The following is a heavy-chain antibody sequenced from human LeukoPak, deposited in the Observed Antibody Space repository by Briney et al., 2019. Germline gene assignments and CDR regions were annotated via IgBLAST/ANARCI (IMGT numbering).Heavy chain of an antibody. V-gene: IGHV3-33*01. D-gene: IGHD6-19*01. CDR2: IWYDGSNK. CDR1: GFTFSSYG. CDR3: ARDHSSGWSGGDY. Sequence: GRSLRLSCAASGFTFSSYGMHWVHQAPGKGLEWVAVIWYDGSNKYYADSVKGRFTISRDNSKNTLYLQMNSLRAEDTAVYYCARDHSSGWSGGDYWGQGTLVTVSS. J-gene: IGHJ4*02.